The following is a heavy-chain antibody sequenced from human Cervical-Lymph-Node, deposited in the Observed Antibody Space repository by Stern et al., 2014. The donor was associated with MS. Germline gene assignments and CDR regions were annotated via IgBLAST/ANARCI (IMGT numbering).Heavy chain of an antibody. CDR1: GYSFTANW. Sequence: EVQLVESGAEVKKPGESLKISCKGSGYSFTANWSAWVRQTPGKGLEWMGIIYPGDSDTRYSPSFKGQVTISADKSISTAYLQWSSLKASDAAMYYCARDYGDYAFDYWGQGTLVTVSS. D-gene: IGHD4-17*01. CDR2: IYPGDSDT. J-gene: IGHJ4*02. V-gene: IGHV5-51*01. CDR3: ARDYGDYAFDY.